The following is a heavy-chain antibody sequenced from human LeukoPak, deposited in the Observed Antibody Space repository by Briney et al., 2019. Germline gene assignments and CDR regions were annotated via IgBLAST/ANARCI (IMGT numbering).Heavy chain of an antibody. J-gene: IGHJ6*02. CDR2: ISSSGTTT. CDR3: ARRPLFHGMDV. V-gene: IGHV3-48*03. CDR1: GFTFSGSA. Sequence: QPGGSLKLSCAASGFTFSGSAMNWVRQAPGKGLEWVSDISSSGTTTYYADSVKGRFTISRDNAKNSLYLQMNSLRAEDTAVYYCARRPLFHGMDVWGQGTTVTVSS.